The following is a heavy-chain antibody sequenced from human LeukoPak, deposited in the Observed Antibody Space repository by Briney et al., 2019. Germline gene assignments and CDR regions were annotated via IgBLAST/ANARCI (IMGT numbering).Heavy chain of an antibody. CDR1: GYTLTELS. D-gene: IGHD3-10*01. CDR2: FDPEDGET. V-gene: IGHV1-24*01. J-gene: IGHJ4*02. CDR3: ATVGWMVRGVIPYFDY. Sequence: ASVKVSCKVSGYTLTELSMHWVRRAPGKGLGWMGGFDPEDGETIYAQKFQGRVTMTEDTSTDTAYMELSSLRSEDTAVYYCATVGWMVRGVIPYFDYWGQGTLVTVSS.